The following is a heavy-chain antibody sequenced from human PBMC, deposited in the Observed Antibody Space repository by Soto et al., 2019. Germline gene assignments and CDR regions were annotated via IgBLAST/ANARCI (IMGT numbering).Heavy chain of an antibody. CDR3: ASDDNWNYADYYYGMDV. D-gene: IGHD1-7*01. V-gene: IGHV4-59*01. CDR2: IYYSGST. Sequence: QVQLQASGPGLVKPSETLSLTCTVSGGSIRSYYWSWIRQPPGKGLELIGHIYYSGSTNYHPSLKVRVTISVDTSKNQFALTLGSVTAEDTDMYYCASDDNWNYADYYYGMDVWGQGTTVTFSS. J-gene: IGHJ6*02. CDR1: GGSIRSYY.